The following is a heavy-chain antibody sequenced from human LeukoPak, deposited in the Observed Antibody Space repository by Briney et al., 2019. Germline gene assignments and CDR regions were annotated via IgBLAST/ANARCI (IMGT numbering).Heavy chain of an antibody. CDR3: ARALDISGIGYSSGWYYFDY. J-gene: IGHJ4*02. CDR1: GGSFSGYY. CDR2: IYYSGST. V-gene: IGHV4-34*01. D-gene: IGHD6-19*01. Sequence: SETLSLTCAVYGGSFSGYYWSWIRQPPGRGLEWIGSIYYSGSTYYNPSLKSRVTISVDTSKNQFSLKLSSVTAADTAVYYCARALDISGIGYSSGWYYFDYWGQGTLVTVSS.